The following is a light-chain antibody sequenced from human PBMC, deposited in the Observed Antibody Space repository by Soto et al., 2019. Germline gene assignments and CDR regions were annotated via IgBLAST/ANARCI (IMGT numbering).Light chain of an antibody. J-gene: IGKJ2*01. CDR1: QSVFSSSNSKNY. CDR2: WAS. CDR3: QHYYSTPYT. V-gene: IGKV4-1*01. Sequence: DIVMTQSPDSLAVSLGERATINCKSSQSVFSSSNSKNYLAWYQQKPGQSPKLLIYWASTRESGVPDRFSGSGSGTDFTLTISSLQAEDVAVYYCQHYYSTPYTFGQGTKLEIK.